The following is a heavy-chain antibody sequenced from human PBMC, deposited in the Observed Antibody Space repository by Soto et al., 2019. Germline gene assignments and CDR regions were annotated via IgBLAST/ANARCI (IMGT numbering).Heavy chain of an antibody. V-gene: IGHV1-69*13. CDR3: ARWTFGYGRDY. Sequence: GASVQVSCKASGGTFSSYAISWVRQAPGQGLEWMGGIIPIFGTANYAQKFQGRVTITADESTSTAYMELSSLRSEDTAVYYCARWTFGYGRDYWGQGTLVTVSS. CDR2: IIPIFGTA. J-gene: IGHJ4*02. D-gene: IGHD3-16*01. CDR1: GGTFSSYA.